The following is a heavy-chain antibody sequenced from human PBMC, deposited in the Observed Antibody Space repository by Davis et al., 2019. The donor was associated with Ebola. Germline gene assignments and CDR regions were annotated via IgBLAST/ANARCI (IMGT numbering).Heavy chain of an antibody. CDR2: IIPIFGTA. CDR3: ARPIEKRCSPGCFDL. J-gene: IGHJ2*01. D-gene: IGHD4/OR15-4a*01. Sequence: SVKVSCKASGGTFSSYAISWVRQAPGQGLEWMGGIIPIFGTANYAQKFQGRVTITADKSTSTAYMELSSLRSEDTAVYYCARPIEKRCSPGCFDLWGRGTLVTVSS. V-gene: IGHV1-69*06. CDR1: GGTFSSYA.